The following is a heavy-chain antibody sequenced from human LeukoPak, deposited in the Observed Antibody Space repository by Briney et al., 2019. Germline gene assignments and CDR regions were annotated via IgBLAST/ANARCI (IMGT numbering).Heavy chain of an antibody. CDR1: GYTLTGYY. CDR3: ARDRPRLRGYSYGYYYYMDV. V-gene: IGHV1-2*02. Sequence: GASVKVSCKASGYTLTGYYMHWVRQAPGQGLEWMGWINPNSGGTKYPQKLQGRVTMTRDTSISTAYMELSRLRSDDTAVYYCARDRPRLRGYSYGYYYYMDVWGKGTTVTVSS. CDR2: INPNSGGT. D-gene: IGHD5-18*01. J-gene: IGHJ6*03.